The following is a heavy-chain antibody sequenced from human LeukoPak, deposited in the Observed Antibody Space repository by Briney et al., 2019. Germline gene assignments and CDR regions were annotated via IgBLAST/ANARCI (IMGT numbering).Heavy chain of an antibody. V-gene: IGHV3-21*01. CDR1: GFTFSSYS. J-gene: IGHJ4*02. Sequence: GGSLRLSCAASGFTFSSYSMNWVRQAPGKGLDWVSSISSSSSYIYYADSVKGRFTISRDNAKNSLYLQMNSLRAEDTAVYYCARDLWAITMVRGASDYWGQGTLVTVSS. D-gene: IGHD3-10*01. CDR2: ISSSSSYI. CDR3: ARDLWAITMVRGASDY.